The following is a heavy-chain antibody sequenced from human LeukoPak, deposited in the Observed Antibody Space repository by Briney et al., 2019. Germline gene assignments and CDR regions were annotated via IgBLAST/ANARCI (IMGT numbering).Heavy chain of an antibody. CDR3: ARAKNGYSYGSSGFYTNYYYYMDV. V-gene: IGHV4-61*02. Sequence: PSETLSLTCTVSGYSISSGYYWGWIRQPAGKGLEWIGRIYTSGSTNYNPSLKSRVTISVDTSKNQFSLKLSSVTAADTAVYYCARAKNGYSYGSSGFYTNYYYYMDVWGKGTTVTISS. J-gene: IGHJ6*03. D-gene: IGHD5-18*01. CDR2: IYTSGST. CDR1: GYSISSGYY.